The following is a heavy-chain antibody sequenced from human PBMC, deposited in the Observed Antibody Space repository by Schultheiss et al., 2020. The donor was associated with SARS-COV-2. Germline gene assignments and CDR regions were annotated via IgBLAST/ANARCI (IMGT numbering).Heavy chain of an antibody. CDR2: IHDSGST. Sequence: SETLSLTCTVSGVSISSYCWNWIRQPPGKGLEWIGFIHDSGSTNYNPSLKSRVTISVDTSKNQFSLKLSSVTAADTAVYYCARLGRQTSASYPDFWGRGTLVTVSS. J-gene: IGHJ4*02. CDR3: ARLGRQTSASYPDF. CDR1: GVSISSYC. D-gene: IGHD2-2*01. V-gene: IGHV4-59*08.